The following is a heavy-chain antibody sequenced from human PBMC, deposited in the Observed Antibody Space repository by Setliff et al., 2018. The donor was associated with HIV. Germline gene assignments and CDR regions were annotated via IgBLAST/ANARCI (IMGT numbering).Heavy chain of an antibody. CDR3: ARLRQWLAFFDS. CDR2: IYTSGST. J-gene: IGHJ4*02. V-gene: IGHV4-4*09. Sequence: ETLSLTCSVSGGSISSYYWSWIRQPPGKGLEWIGYIYTSGSTNYNPSLKSRVTISVDTSKNQFSLKLSSVTAADTAVYYCARLRQWLAFFDSWGQGTLVTVSS. CDR1: GGSISSYY. D-gene: IGHD6-19*01.